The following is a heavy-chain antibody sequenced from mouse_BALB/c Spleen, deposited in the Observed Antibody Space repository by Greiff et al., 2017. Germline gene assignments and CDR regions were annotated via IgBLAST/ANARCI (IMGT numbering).Heavy chain of an antibody. CDR3: ARHNYGSSSFAY. CDR2: INSNGGST. J-gene: IGHJ3*01. CDR1: GFTFSSYY. D-gene: IGHD1-1*01. Sequence: EVKLVESGGGLVKLGGSLKLSCAASGFTFSSYYMSWVRQTPEKRLELVAAINSNGGSTYYPDTVKGRFTISRDNAKNTLYLQMSSLKSEDTALYYCARHNYGSSSFAYWGQGTLVTVSA. V-gene: IGHV5-6-2*01.